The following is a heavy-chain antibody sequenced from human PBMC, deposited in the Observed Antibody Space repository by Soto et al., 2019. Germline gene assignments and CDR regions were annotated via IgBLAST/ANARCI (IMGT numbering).Heavy chain of an antibody. CDR3: ARTGLGSSSDY. CDR2: INHSGST. CDR1: GGSFSCYY. J-gene: IGHJ4*02. V-gene: IGHV4-34*01. Sequence: SETLSLTCAVYGGSFSCYYWSWIRQPPGKGLEWIGEINHSGSTNYNPSLKSRVTISVDTSKNQFSLKLSSVTAADTAVYYCARTGLGSSSDYWGQGTLVTVSS. D-gene: IGHD6-6*01.